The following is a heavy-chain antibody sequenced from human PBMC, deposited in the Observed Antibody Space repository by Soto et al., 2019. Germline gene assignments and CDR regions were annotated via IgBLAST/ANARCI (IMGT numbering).Heavy chain of an antibody. CDR2: MFYTGRA. J-gene: IGHJ3*01. CDR3: ARSGHSSEVAV. V-gene: IGHV4-59*11. CDR1: GSSLENHD. D-gene: IGHD2-15*01. Sequence: PSETLSLAVSVSGSSLENHDGAGIGQPPGKGLEDIGYMFYTGRADYNASFTSRVSVSVDTSHNQLSLKLRPVSAADTALYYCARSGHSSEVAVWG.